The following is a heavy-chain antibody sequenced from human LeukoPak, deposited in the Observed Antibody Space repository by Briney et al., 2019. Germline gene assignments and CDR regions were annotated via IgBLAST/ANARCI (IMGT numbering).Heavy chain of an antibody. CDR1: GYSFTSYG. J-gene: IGHJ4*02. CDR3: QRITIFGVVIDFDY. CDR2: ISINNGHT. V-gene: IGHV1-18*01. Sequence: GESLKISCKGSGYSFTSYGISWVRQAPGQGLEWMGWISINNGHTNHAQKFQGRVTMTTDTSTNTAYMELRSLRSDDTAVYYCQRITIFGVVIDFDYWGQGTLVTVSS. D-gene: IGHD3-3*01.